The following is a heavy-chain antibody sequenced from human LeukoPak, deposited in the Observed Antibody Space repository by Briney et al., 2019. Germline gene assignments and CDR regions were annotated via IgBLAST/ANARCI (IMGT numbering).Heavy chain of an antibody. CDR1: GFIFSNFA. CDR2: ISSNGGRT. Sequence: PGGSLRLSCRTSGFIFSNFAMNWVRQAPGKGLEWVSTISSNGGRTYYANSVKRRFSVSRDNSKNTLYLQMNTLRAEDAAIYYCVKRMGCSDSNCYAELDFWGQGTVVTVSS. CDR3: VKRMGCSDSNCYAELDF. D-gene: IGHD2-2*01. J-gene: IGHJ4*02. V-gene: IGHV3-23*01.